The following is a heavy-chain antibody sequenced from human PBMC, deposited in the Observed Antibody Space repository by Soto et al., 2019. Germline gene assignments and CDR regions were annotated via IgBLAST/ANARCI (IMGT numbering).Heavy chain of an antibody. CDR3: VRGGRTYYYDSSGYLAFDI. CDR2: IYHSGST. D-gene: IGHD3-22*01. Sequence: TLSLTCAVSGGSISSGGYSWSWIRQPPGKGLEWIGYIYHSGSTYYDPSLKSRVTISVDRSKNQFSLKLSSVTAADTAVYYCVRGGRTYYYDSSGYLAFDIWGQGTMVTVSS. J-gene: IGHJ3*02. V-gene: IGHV4-30-2*01. CDR1: GGSISSGGYS.